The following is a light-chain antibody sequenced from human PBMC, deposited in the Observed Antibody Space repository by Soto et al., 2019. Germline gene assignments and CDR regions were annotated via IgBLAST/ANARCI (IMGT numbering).Light chain of an antibody. CDR1: TGAVTSSHY. Sequence: QAVVTQEPSLTVYPGGTVTLTCGSTTGAVTSSHYPYWFQQKPGQAPRTLIYDTSNKHSWTPARFSGSLLGGKAALTLAGAQTDDEADYYCLLSYSGTSWVFGGGTKLTVL. CDR3: LLSYSGTSWV. V-gene: IGLV7-46*01. CDR2: DTS. J-gene: IGLJ3*02.